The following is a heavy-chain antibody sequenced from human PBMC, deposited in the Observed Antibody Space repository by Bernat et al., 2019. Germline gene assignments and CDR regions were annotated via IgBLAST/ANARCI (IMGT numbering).Heavy chain of an antibody. CDR1: GGTFSSYA. CDR3: SLARDYYDSSGYTFDI. V-gene: IGHV1-69*01. Sequence: QVQLVQSGAEVKKPGSSVKVSCKASGGTFSSYAISWVRQAPGQGLGWMGGIIPIFGTANYAQKFQGRVTITADESTSTAYMELSSLRSEDTAVYYCSLARDYYDSSGYTFDIWGQGTMVTVSS. D-gene: IGHD3-22*01. J-gene: IGHJ3*02. CDR2: IIPIFGTA.